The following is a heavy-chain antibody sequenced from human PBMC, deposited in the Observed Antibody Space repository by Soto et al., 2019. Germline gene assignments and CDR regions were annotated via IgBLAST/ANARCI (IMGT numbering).Heavy chain of an antibody. CDR2: IDFSGIT. Sequence: SQTLSLTCIVSAGCISNYYWSWIRQRTGKRLAWIGRIDFSGITNYNPSLKSRVHMSIDTSKKQFSLNLSSVPAADTAVYYCARDTSHGLHDILTGYYWFDPWGQGTLVTVSA. CDR3: ARDTSHGLHDILTGYYWFDP. CDR1: AGCISNYY. D-gene: IGHD3-9*01. V-gene: IGHV4-4*07. J-gene: IGHJ5*02.